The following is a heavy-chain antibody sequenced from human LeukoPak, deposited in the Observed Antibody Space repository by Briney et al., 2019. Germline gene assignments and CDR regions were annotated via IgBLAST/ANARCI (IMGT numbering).Heavy chain of an antibody. V-gene: IGHV4-39*01. CDR1: GGSISSSSYY. Sequence: SETLSLTRTVSGGSISSSSYYWGWIRQPPGKGLEWIGSIYYSGSTYYNPSLKSRVTISVDTSKNQFSLKLSSVTAADTAVYYCARHRGLKRWFDPWGQGTLVTVSS. CDR3: ARHRGLKRWFDP. D-gene: IGHD2-15*01. J-gene: IGHJ5*02. CDR2: IYYSGST.